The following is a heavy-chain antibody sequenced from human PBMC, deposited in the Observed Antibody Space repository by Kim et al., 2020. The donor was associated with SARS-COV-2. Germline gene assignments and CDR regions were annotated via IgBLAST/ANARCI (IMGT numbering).Heavy chain of an antibody. CDR3: TRDWDALRYFDWLLTPNAFDI. CDR1: GFTFGDYA. Sequence: GGSLRLSCTASGFTFGDYAMSWFRQAPGKGLEWVGFIRSKAYGGTTEYAASVKGRFTISRDDSKSIAYLQMNSLKTEDTAVYYCTRDWDALRYFDWLLTPNAFDIWGQGTMVTVSS. D-gene: IGHD3-9*01. V-gene: IGHV3-49*03. J-gene: IGHJ3*02. CDR2: IRSKAYGGTT.